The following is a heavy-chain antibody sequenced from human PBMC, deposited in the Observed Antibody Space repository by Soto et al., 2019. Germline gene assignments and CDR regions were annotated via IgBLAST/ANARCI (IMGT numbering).Heavy chain of an antibody. J-gene: IGHJ4*02. Sequence: GASVKVSCKASGYTFTSYGISWVRQAPGQGLEWMGWISAYNGNTNYAQKLQGRVTMTTDTSTSTAYMELRSLRSEDTAVYYCARDREWYCSSTSCYFIPFDYWGQGTLVTVSS. D-gene: IGHD2-2*01. CDR3: ARDREWYCSSTSCYFIPFDY. CDR1: GYTFTSYG. V-gene: IGHV1-18*01. CDR2: ISAYNGNT.